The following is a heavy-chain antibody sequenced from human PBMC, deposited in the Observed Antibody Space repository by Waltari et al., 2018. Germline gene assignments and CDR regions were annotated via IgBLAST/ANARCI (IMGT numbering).Heavy chain of an antibody. Sequence: QLQESGPGLVKPSETLSLTCSVSGFSMTRSYWAWIRQPPGKGREGIGSMFHTGSPSYNPSLKSRVTISVDSSKNQFTLRLTAVTAADTAVYYCAGEKARYGFDVWGQGTTVTVSS. CDR1: GFSMTRSY. CDR2: MFHTGSP. CDR3: AGEKARYGFDV. J-gene: IGHJ6*02. V-gene: IGHV4-38-2*02.